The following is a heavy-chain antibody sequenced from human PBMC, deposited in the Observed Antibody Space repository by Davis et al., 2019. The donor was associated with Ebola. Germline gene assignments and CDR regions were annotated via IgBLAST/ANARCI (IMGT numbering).Heavy chain of an antibody. CDR2: INHSGST. CDR3: ARGPGLYGMDV. J-gene: IGHJ6*02. V-gene: IGHV4-34*01. Sequence: MPSETLSLTCAVYGGSFSGYYWSWIRQPPGKGLEWIGEINHSGSTNYNPSLKSRVTISVDTSKNQFSLKLSFVTAADTAVYYCARGPGLYGMDVWGQGTTVTVSS. CDR1: GGSFSGYY.